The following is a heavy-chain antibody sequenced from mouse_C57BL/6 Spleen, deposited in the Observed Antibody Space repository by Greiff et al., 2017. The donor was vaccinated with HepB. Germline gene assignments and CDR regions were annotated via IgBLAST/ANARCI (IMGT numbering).Heavy chain of an antibody. CDR3: AAYGSSYGDAY. J-gene: IGHJ3*01. Sequence: QVQLQQSGPELVKPGASVKISCKASGYAFSSSWMNWVKQRPGKGLEWIGRIYPGDGDTNYNGKFKGKATLTADKSSSTAYMQLSSLTSEDSAVYFCAAYGSSYGDAYWGQGTLVTVSA. D-gene: IGHD1-1*01. CDR1: GYAFSSSW. CDR2: IYPGDGDT. V-gene: IGHV1-82*01.